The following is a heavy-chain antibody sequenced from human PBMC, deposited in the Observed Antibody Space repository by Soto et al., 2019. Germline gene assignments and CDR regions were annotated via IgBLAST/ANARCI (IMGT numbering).Heavy chain of an antibody. CDR3: ARDGITGSTAWFDP. V-gene: IGHV1-18*01. CDR1: GYTFNSFG. Sequence: QVQMVQSAGELKKPGAAVKVSCRTSGYTFNSFGVSWLRQAPGQGLEWMAWISGYTNKTNYAEKFQGRLTLTTDTSTSTAYMELRSLRLDDTAVYYCARDGITGSTAWFDPWGQGTLATVSS. CDR2: ISGYTNKT. D-gene: IGHD1-7*01. J-gene: IGHJ5*02.